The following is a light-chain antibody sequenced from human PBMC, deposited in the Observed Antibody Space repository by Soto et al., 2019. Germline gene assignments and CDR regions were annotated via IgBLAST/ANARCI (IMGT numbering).Light chain of an antibody. J-gene: IGKJ5*01. CDR2: DAS. CDR1: QDISNY. Sequence: DIQMTQSPSSLSASVGDRVTITCRASQDISNYLNWYQQRPGKAPKLLIYDASNLERGVPSRFSGTRSGTHFTFAITSLRPEDVATYYCQQSDSLPITFGQGTRLEI. CDR3: QQSDSLPIT. V-gene: IGKV1-33*01.